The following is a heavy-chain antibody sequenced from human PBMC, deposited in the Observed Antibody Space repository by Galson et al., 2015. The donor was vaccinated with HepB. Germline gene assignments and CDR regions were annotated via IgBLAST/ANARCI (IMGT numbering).Heavy chain of an antibody. CDR2: IYSDGTT. V-gene: IGHV4-4*09. J-gene: IGHJ4*01. CDR3: ASHPDCGDY. Sequence: QVQLQESGPGLVKPSETLSLTCTVSGVSIGTYYWSWFRQSPGKRMEWLGYIYSDGTTTYSPSLKSRISISVDTAKRRLSLAVRSVTAADTAVYSCASHPDCGDYWGQGTLVTVSS. D-gene: IGHD2-21*02. CDR1: GVSIGTYY.